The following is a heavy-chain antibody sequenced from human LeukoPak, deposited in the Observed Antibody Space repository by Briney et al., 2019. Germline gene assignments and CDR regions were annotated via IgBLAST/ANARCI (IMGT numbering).Heavy chain of an antibody. D-gene: IGHD2-21*02. CDR1: GYTLTELS. J-gene: IGHJ4*02. Sequence: GASVKVSCKVSGYTLTELSMHWVRQAPGKGLEWMGGFDPEDGETIYAQKFQGRVTVTEDTSTDTAYMELSSLRSEDTAVYYCATPAHCGGDCYKREHFDYWGQGTLVTVSS. V-gene: IGHV1-24*01. CDR2: FDPEDGET. CDR3: ATPAHCGGDCYKREHFDY.